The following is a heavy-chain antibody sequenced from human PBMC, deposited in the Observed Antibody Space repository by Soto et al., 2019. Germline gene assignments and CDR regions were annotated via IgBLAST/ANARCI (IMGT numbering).Heavy chain of an antibody. CDR1: GFTFSSYN. CDR2: VTITGSNI. CDR3: ARVVDGISGADY. Sequence: EVQLVESGGGLVQPGGSLRLSCAASGFTFSSYNMIWVRQAPGRGLECISYVTITGSNIHYADSVKGRFTISRDNAKDSLYMQMTSLRDEDTAVYYCARVVDGISGADYWGQGTLVTVSS. J-gene: IGHJ4*02. D-gene: IGHD1-20*01. V-gene: IGHV3-48*02.